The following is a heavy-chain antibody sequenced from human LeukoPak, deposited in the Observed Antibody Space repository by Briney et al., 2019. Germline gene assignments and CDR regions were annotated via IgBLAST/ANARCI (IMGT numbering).Heavy chain of an antibody. D-gene: IGHD4-23*01. J-gene: IGHJ4*02. V-gene: IGHV3-49*04. CDR1: GFGFGDYG. CDR3: ARHSVYGGDPRLDY. Sequence: TGGSLRLSCSASGFGFGDYGMSWVRQAPGKGLEWVGFIRSKVYGGTTEYATSVKGRFTISRVDSKSIAYLQMDSLKTDDTGVYYCARHSVYGGDPRLDYWGQGTLVTVSS. CDR2: IRSKVYGGTT.